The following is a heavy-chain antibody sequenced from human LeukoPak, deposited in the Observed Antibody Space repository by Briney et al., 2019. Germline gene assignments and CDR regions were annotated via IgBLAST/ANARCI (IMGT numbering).Heavy chain of an antibody. V-gene: IGHV1-8*01. CDR3: ATHYYDSSGYYSLLVY. CDR2: MNPNSGNT. CDR1: GYTFTSYD. D-gene: IGHD3-22*01. Sequence: ASVKVSCKASGYTFTSYDINWVRQATGQGLEWMGWMNPNSGNTGYAQKFQGRVTMTWNTSISTAYMELSSLRSEDTAVYYCATHYYDSSGYYSLLVYWGQGTLVTVSS. J-gene: IGHJ4*02.